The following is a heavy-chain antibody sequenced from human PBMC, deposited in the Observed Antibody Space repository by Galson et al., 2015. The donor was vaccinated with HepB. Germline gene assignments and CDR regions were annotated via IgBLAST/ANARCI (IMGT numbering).Heavy chain of an antibody. CDR1: GFTFTNYY. CDR2: INQDGGAR. CDR3: ARWLLAFDF. J-gene: IGHJ3*01. Sequence: SLRLSCAASGFTFTNYYMGWVRQAPGKGLEWVAYINQDGGARFYVDSVRGRFTISRDNADNLLYLQMNSLRVEDTAVYYCARWLLAFDFWGQGTMLTVS. V-gene: IGHV3-7*01. D-gene: IGHD2-21*01.